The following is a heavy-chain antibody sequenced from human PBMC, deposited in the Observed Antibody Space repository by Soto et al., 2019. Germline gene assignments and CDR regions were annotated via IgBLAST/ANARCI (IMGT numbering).Heavy chain of an antibody. D-gene: IGHD6-19*01. J-gene: IGHJ4*02. Sequence: ASVKVSCKASGGTFSSYAISWVRQAPGQGLEWMGGIIPIFGTANYAQKFQGRVTITADESTSTAYMELSSLRSEDTAVYYCARAMASGSGWQYYFDYWGQGTLVTVSS. V-gene: IGHV1-69*13. CDR3: ARAMASGSGWQYYFDY. CDR1: GGTFSSYA. CDR2: IIPIFGTA.